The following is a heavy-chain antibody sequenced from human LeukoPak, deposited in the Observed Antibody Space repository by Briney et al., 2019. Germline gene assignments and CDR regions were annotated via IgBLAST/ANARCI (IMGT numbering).Heavy chain of an antibody. D-gene: IGHD2-21*01. CDR2: INQHGSEK. CDR1: RFTFSDYW. J-gene: IGHJ4*02. Sequence: GGPLRLSCAVSRFTFSDYWMSWVRQAPGKGLEWVANINQHGSEKYYVDSVKGRFTISRDNAKNSLYLQMNSLRAEDTALYYCTKVLWGLTLLSSDYWGQGTLVTVSS. CDR3: TKVLWGLTLLSSDY. V-gene: IGHV3-7*03.